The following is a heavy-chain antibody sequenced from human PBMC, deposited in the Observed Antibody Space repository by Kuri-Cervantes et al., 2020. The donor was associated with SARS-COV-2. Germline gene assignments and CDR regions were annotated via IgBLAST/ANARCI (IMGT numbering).Heavy chain of an antibody. CDR2: INHSGST. Sequence: SETLSFTCTVSGGSISSSSYYWGWIRQPPGKGLEWIGEINHSGSTNYNPSLKSRVTISVDTSKHQLSLKLSSVTAADTAVYYCAGSPGGVFDCWGQGTLVTVSS. CDR1: GGSISSSSYY. CDR3: AGSPGGVFDC. J-gene: IGHJ4*02. D-gene: IGHD3-16*01. V-gene: IGHV4-39*07.